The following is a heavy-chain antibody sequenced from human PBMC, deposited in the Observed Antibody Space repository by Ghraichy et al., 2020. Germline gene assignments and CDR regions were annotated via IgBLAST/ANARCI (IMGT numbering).Heavy chain of an antibody. CDR1: GYTFTSYY. Sequence: ASVKVSCKASGYTFTSYYMHWVRQAPGQGLEWMGIINPSGGSTSYAQKFQGRVTMTRDTSTSTVYMELSSLRSEDTAVYYCARDSERSGWYEVSPYFQHWGQGTLVTVSS. D-gene: IGHD6-19*01. J-gene: IGHJ1*01. CDR2: INPSGGST. CDR3: ARDSERSGWYEVSPYFQH. V-gene: IGHV1-46*01.